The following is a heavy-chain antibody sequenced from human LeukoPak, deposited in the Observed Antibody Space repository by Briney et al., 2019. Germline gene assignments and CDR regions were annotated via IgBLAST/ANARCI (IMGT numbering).Heavy chain of an antibody. CDR3: ARIVRAAIAGGDAFDI. CDR2: IKQDGSEK. D-gene: IGHD2-2*02. V-gene: IGHV3-7*01. CDR1: GFTFSSYW. Sequence: PGGSLRLSCAASGFTFSSYWMCWVRQAPGKGLEWVANIKQDGSEKYYVDSVKGRFTISRDNAKNSLYLQMNSLRAEDTAVYYCARIVRAAIAGGDAFDIWGQGTMVTVSS. J-gene: IGHJ3*02.